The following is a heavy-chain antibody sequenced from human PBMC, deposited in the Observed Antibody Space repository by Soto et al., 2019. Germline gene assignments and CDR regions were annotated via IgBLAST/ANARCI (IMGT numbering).Heavy chain of an antibody. CDR2: ISYDESNK. D-gene: IGHD2-2*01. Sequence: QVQLVESGGGVVQPGRSLRLSCAASGFTFSNYGMNWVRQAPGKGLEWVAVISYDESNKYYADSVKGRFTISRDNSKNPLFLQMNSLRAEDTAVYYCAKGYQDFDYWGQGGLVTVSS. V-gene: IGHV3-30*18. CDR3: AKGYQDFDY. J-gene: IGHJ4*02. CDR1: GFTFSNYG.